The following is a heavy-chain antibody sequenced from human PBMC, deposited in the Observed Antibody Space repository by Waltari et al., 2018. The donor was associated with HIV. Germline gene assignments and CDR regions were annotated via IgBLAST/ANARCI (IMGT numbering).Heavy chain of an antibody. Sequence: QLQLQESGPGLVKPSETLSLTCTVSGGSISSGLYYWGWIRLPPGKGLEWIGSIFYTGSTYDTPARRGRATMSVETSKNRFSLQWGSVTAADTAVYYCARQRQSRRDPFDYWGQGTLVTVSS. J-gene: IGHJ4*02. CDR3: ARQRQSRRDPFDY. CDR1: GGSISSGLYY. CDR2: IFYTGST. V-gene: IGHV4-39*01.